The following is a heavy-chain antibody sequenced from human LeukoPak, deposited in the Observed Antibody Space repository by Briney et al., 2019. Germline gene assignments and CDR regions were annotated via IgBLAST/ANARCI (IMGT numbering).Heavy chain of an antibody. CDR2: IYYSGST. CDR3: ARADHGDDYYYYYMDV. V-gene: IGHV4-39*07. D-gene: IGHD7-27*01. CDR1: GGSISSSSYY. Sequence: SETLSLTCTVSGGSISSSSYYWGWIRQPPGKGLEWIGSIYYSGSTYYNPSLKSRVTISVDTSKNQFSLKLSSVTAADTAVYYCARADHGDDYYYYYMDVWGKGTTVTVSS. J-gene: IGHJ6*03.